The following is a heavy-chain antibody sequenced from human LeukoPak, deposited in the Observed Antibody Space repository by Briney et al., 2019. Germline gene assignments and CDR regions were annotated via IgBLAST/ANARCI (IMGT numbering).Heavy chain of an antibody. V-gene: IGHV1-46*01. J-gene: IGHJ4*02. D-gene: IGHD3-9*01. CDR1: GYTFTRYY. Sequence: ASVKVSCKASGYTFTRYYMHWVRQAPGQGLEWMGWINPSGGSTTYAQKFRGRLTMTRDMSTSTVYMELSSLRSEDTAVYYCARGSRPVYNLLTGKRYFDYWGQGTLLTVSS. CDR3: ARGSRPVYNLLTGKRYFDY. CDR2: INPSGGST.